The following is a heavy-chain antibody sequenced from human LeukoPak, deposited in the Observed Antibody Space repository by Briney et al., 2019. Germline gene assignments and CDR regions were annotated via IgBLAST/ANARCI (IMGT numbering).Heavy chain of an antibody. Sequence: ASVKVSCKASGYSFTSFGISWVRQAPGQGREWIGWISGYNGDANYARSLQGRITMTRDTSTSTAYMELRSLRSDDTAVYYCARDLVKIQVNYFDLWGQGTLVTVSS. J-gene: IGHJ4*02. CDR3: ARDLVKIQVNYFDL. V-gene: IGHV1-18*04. D-gene: IGHD1-1*01. CDR1: GYSFTSFG. CDR2: ISGYNGDA.